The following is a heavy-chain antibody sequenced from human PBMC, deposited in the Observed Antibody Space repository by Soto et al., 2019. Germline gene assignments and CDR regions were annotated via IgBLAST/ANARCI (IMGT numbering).Heavy chain of an antibody. CDR2: IYWNDDK. CDR1: GFSVSTTGVA. Sequence: QITLKESGPTLVKPTQTITLTCTCSGFSVSTTGVAVAWIRQPPGKTLEWLALIYWNDDKRFSPSLKNRLTITKDPSKDQVVLTMTNMDPVDTATYYCAHSMIYGSTNFDYRGPRTMVTSSS. J-gene: IGHJ4*02. V-gene: IGHV2-5*01. CDR3: AHSMIYGSTNFDY. D-gene: IGHD3-16*01.